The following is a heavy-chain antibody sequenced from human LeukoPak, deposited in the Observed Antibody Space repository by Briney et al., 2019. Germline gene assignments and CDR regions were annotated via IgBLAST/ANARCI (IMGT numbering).Heavy chain of an antibody. CDR2: IYHSGST. J-gene: IGHJ3*02. CDR1: GGSISSGGYS. Sequence: PSQTLSLTCAVSGGSISSGGYSWSWIRQPPGKGLEWIGYIYHSGSTYYTPSLKSRVTISVDRSKNQFSLKLSSVTAADTAVYYCARVPLSYGSGSYYTPGAFDIWGQGTMVTVSS. V-gene: IGHV4-30-2*01. CDR3: ARVPLSYGSGSYYTPGAFDI. D-gene: IGHD3-10*01.